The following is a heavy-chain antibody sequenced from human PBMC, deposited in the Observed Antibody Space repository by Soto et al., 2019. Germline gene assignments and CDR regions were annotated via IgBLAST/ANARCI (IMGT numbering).Heavy chain of an antibody. Sequence: QVQLVQSGAEVKKPGSSVKVSCKASGGTFSSYAISWVRQAPGQGLEWMGGIIPIFGTANYAQKFQGRVTITADESTSTAYREVSSLGSEDTAGDYCARGLRLLWFGEPMGGGEYYYGMDVWGQGTTVTVSS. D-gene: IGHD3-10*01. CDR1: GGTFSSYA. J-gene: IGHJ6*02. V-gene: IGHV1-69*12. CDR3: ARGLRLLWFGEPMGGGEYYYGMDV. CDR2: IIPIFGTA.